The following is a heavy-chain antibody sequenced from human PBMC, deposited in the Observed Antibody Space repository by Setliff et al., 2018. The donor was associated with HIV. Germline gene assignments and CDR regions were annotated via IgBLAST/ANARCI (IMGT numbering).Heavy chain of an antibody. J-gene: IGHJ6*03. CDR2: ISEYNGDT. CDR1: GYTFTSYG. V-gene: IGHV1-18*01. Sequence: ASVKVSCKASGYTFTSYGISWVRQAPGQGLEWMGWISEYNGDTKYAQKLQGRVTMTKDTSTSTAYMELRSLRSDNTAVYYCARDSSFNMDVWGKGTTVTVSS. CDR3: ARDSSFNMDV.